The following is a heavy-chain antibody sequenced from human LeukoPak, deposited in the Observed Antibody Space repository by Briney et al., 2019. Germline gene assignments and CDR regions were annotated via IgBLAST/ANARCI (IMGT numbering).Heavy chain of an antibody. Sequence: ASVKVSCKASGGTFSRYTLNWVRQAPGQGLEWMGGISPLFGSAKYAQKFQGRVTITADESTSTAYMELSSLRSEDTAVYYCARVGSYWSNDYWGQGTLVTVSS. CDR1: GGTFSRYT. CDR2: ISPLFGSA. D-gene: IGHD1-26*01. V-gene: IGHV1-69*13. J-gene: IGHJ4*02. CDR3: ARVGSYWSNDY.